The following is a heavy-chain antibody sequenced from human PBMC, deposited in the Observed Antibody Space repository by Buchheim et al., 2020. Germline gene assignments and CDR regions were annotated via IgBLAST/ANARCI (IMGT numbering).Heavy chain of an antibody. Sequence: EVQLVQSGAEVKRPGESLRISCQGSGYSFTGAYIAWVRQMPGKGLEWMGLIYPGDSYTKYSPSFEGLVTMSVDKSIRTAYLQWRRLRTSDTAIYYCARRVRDSSGYNFAFWGQGTL. CDR3: ARRVRDSSGYNFAF. J-gene: IGHJ4*02. CDR2: IYPGDSYT. D-gene: IGHD5-24*01. CDR1: GYSFTGAY. V-gene: IGHV5-51*01.